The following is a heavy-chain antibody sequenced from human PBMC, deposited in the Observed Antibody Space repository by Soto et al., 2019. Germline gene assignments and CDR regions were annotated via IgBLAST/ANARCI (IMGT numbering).Heavy chain of an antibody. D-gene: IGHD1-1*01. V-gene: IGHV3-74*01. Sequence: EVQLVESGGGLVQPGGSLRLSCAASGFTFSNSWIHWVRQAPGKGLVWVSHINVDGSSISYADSVKGRFTISRDNAKNTLYLQMNSLRAEDTAVYYCARDTGGNYYYMDVWGKGTTVTVSS. CDR1: GFTFSNSW. J-gene: IGHJ6*03. CDR3: ARDTGGNYYYMDV. CDR2: INVDGSSI.